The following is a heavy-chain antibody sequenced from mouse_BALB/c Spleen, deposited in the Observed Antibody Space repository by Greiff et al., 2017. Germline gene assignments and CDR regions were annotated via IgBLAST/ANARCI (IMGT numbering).Heavy chain of an antibody. D-gene: IGHD2-4*01. Sequence: EVQVVESGGGLVQPGGSMKLSCVASGFTFSNYWMNWVRQSPEKGLEWVAEIRLKSNNYATHYAESVKGRFTISRDDSKSSVYLQMNNLRAEDTGIYYCTRGGLIRAMDYWGQGTSVTVSS. J-gene: IGHJ4*01. CDR2: IRLKSNNYAT. CDR3: TRGGLIRAMDY. V-gene: IGHV6-6*02. CDR1: GFTFSNYW.